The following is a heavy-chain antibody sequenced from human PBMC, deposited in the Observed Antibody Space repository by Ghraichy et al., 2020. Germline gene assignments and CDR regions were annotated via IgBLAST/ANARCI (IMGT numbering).Heavy chain of an antibody. CDR2: ISSSSSYI. V-gene: IGHV3-21*01. CDR3: ARARSQKRIQLWLRFNAFDI. Sequence: GGSLRLSCAASGFTFSSYSMNWVRQAPGKGLEWVSSISSSSSYIYYADSVKGRFTISRDNAKNSLYLQMNSLRAEDTAVYYCARARSQKRIQLWLRFNAFDIWGQGTMVTVSS. D-gene: IGHD5-18*01. J-gene: IGHJ3*02. CDR1: GFTFSSYS.